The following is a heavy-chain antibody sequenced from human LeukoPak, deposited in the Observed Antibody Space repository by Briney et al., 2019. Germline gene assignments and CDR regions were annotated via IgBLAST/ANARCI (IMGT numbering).Heavy chain of an antibody. V-gene: IGHV4-59*08. Sequence: SETLSLTCTVSGGSISPYYWSWIRQPPGKGPEWIGYIYYTGNANYNPSLKSRVTISVDTSKTQFSLKLSSVTAADTAVYFCARQTNGAFDVWGQGTMVTVSS. CDR3: ARQTNGAFDV. J-gene: IGHJ3*01. CDR2: IYYTGNA. CDR1: GGSISPYY. D-gene: IGHD1-14*01.